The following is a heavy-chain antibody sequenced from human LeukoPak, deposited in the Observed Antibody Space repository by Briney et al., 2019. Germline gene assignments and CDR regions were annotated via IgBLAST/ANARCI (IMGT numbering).Heavy chain of an antibody. CDR2: ISAYNGNT. CDR1: GGTFSSYA. V-gene: IGHV1-18*01. D-gene: IGHD6-19*01. J-gene: IGHJ4*02. CDR3: ARDGVAVADYFGIFDY. Sequence: ASVKVSCKASGGTFSSYAISWVRQAPGQGLEWMGWISAYNGNTNYAQKLQGRVTMTTDTSTSTAYMELRSLRSDDTAVYYCARDGVAVADYFGIFDYWGQGTLVTVSS.